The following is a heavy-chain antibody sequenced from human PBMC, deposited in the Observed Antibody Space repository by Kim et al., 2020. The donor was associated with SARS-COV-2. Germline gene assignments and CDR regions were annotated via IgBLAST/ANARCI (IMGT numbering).Heavy chain of an antibody. D-gene: IGHD3-10*01. Sequence: SETLSLTCTVSGGSVSSGSYYWSWIRQPPGKGLEWIAYIYYGGSTNYNPSLKSRVTISVDTSKTQFSLKLTSVTAADTAVYYCARAREGRDAFDIWGQGTMVTVSS. V-gene: IGHV4-61*01. CDR1: GGSVSSGSYY. J-gene: IGHJ3*02. CDR3: ARAREGRDAFDI. CDR2: IYYGGST.